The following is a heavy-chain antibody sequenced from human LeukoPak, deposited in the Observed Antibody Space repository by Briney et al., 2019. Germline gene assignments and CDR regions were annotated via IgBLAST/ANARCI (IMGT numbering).Heavy chain of an antibody. CDR3: AKGDPPTYYDILTGQDY. D-gene: IGHD3-9*01. CDR1: GFTFSSYA. J-gene: IGHJ4*02. V-gene: IGHV3-23*01. CDR2: ITGGGGST. Sequence: PGGSLRLSCAASGFTFSSYAMYWVRQAPGKGLEWVSGITGGGGSTYYADSVKGRFTISRDNSKNTLYLQMNSLRAEDTAVCYCAKGDPPTYYDILTGQDYWGQGTLVTVSS.